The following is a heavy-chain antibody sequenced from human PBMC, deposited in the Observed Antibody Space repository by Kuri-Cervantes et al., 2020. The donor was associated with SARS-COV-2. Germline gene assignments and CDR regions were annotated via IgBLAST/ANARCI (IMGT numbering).Heavy chain of an antibody. Sequence: KVSCKGSGYSFTSYWIGWVRQMHGKGLEWMGIIYPGDSDTRYSPSFQGQVTISADKSISPAYLQWSSLKASDTAMNYCAILGPYFDCSSSNSYYYVMDVWDQGTTVTVS. J-gene: IGHJ6*02. CDR2: IYPGDSDT. CDR1: GYSFTSYW. CDR3: AILGPYFDCSSSNSYYYVMDV. D-gene: IGHD2-2*01. V-gene: IGHV5-51*01.